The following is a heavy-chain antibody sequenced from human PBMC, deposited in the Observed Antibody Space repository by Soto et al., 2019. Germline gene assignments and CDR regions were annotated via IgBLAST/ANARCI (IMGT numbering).Heavy chain of an antibody. Sequence: GGSLRLSCVASGFTFSSYGMHWVRQAPGKGLEWVAVISYDGSNKYYADSVKGRFTISRDNSKNTLYLKMNSLRAEDTAVYYCAKDLNFGGYYDSSGTLAHWGQGTLVTVSS. CDR1: GFTFSSYG. CDR3: AKDLNFGGYYDSSGTLAH. CDR2: ISYDGSNK. D-gene: IGHD3-22*01. V-gene: IGHV3-30*18. J-gene: IGHJ4*02.